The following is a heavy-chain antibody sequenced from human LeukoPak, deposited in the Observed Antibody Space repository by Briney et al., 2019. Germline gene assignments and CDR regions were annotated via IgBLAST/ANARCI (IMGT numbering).Heavy chain of an antibody. Sequence: GGSLRLSCAPSGFTFSSYGMHWVRQAPGKGLKWVAFIRYDGSNKYYADSVKGRFTISRDNSKNTLYLQMNSLRAEDTAVYYCARAVYSSSWSTDAYDAFDIWGQGTMVTVSS. CDR3: ARAVYSSSWSTDAYDAFDI. J-gene: IGHJ3*02. CDR2: IRYDGSNK. CDR1: GFTFSSYG. V-gene: IGHV3-30*02. D-gene: IGHD6-13*01.